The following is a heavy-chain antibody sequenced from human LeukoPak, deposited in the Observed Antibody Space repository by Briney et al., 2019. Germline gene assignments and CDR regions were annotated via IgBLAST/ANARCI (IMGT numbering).Heavy chain of an antibody. CDR3: AKDKGETTSHSAFDI. CDR2: ISGSGGST. Sequence: GGTLRLSCAASGFTFSSYGMSWVRQAPGKGLEWVSAISGSGGSTYYADSVKGRFTISRDNSKNTLYLQMNSLRAEDTAVYYCAKDKGETTSHSAFDIWGQGTMVTVSS. D-gene: IGHD1-1*01. J-gene: IGHJ3*02. V-gene: IGHV3-23*01. CDR1: GFTFSSYG.